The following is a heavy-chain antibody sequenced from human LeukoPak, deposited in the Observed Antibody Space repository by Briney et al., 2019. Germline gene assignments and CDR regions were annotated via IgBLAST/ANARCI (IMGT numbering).Heavy chain of an antibody. CDR2: INHSGST. J-gene: IGHJ4*02. CDR1: GGSFSGYY. Sequence: SETLSLTCAVYGGSFSGYYWSWTRQPPGKGLEWIGEINHSGSTNYNPSLKSRVTISVDTSKNQFSLKLSSVTAADTAVYYCARVRTTVTIDYWGQGTLVTVSS. D-gene: IGHD4-17*01. V-gene: IGHV4-34*01. CDR3: ARVRTTVTIDY.